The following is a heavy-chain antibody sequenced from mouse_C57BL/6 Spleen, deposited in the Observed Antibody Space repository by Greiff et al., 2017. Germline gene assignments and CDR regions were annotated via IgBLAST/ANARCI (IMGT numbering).Heavy chain of an antibody. CDR2: IDPSDSYT. J-gene: IGHJ3*01. D-gene: IGHD1-1*01. V-gene: IGHV1-69*01. Sequence: QVQLQQPGAELVMPGASVKLSCKASGYTFTSYWMHWVKQRPGQGLEWIGEIDPSDSYTNYNQKFKGKSTLTVDKSSSTAYMQLSSLTSEDSAVYYCARNWYYGSRTWFAYWGQGTLVTGSA. CDR3: ARNWYYGSRTWFAY. CDR1: GYTFTSYW.